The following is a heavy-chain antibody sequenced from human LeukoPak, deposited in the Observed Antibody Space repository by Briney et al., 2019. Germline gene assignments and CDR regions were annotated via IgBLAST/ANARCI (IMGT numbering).Heavy chain of an antibody. Sequence: AGGSLRLSCAASGFTFSSYAMSWVRQAPGKGLEWVSAISGSGGSTYYADSVKGRFTISRDNSKNTLYLQMNSLRAEDTAVYYCAKDGRIWDYGDYNYWGQGTLVTVSS. CDR1: GFTFSSYA. V-gene: IGHV3-23*01. CDR2: ISGSGGST. CDR3: AKDGRIWDYGDYNY. J-gene: IGHJ4*02. D-gene: IGHD4-17*01.